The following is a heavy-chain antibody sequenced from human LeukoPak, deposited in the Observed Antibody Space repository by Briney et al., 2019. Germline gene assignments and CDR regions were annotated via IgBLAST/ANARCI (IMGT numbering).Heavy chain of an antibody. CDR1: GDTISSHSYY. D-gene: IGHD1-14*01. Sequence: SETLSLTCTASGDTISSHSYYWSWIRQPPGKGLEWIGSIYYSGSTYYNPSLKSRVTISVDTSKNQFSLKLSSVTAADTAVYYCAREAGIGIYDFDIWGQGTRVTVSS. J-gene: IGHJ4*02. CDR2: IYYSGST. V-gene: IGHV4-39*01. CDR3: AREAGIGIYDFDI.